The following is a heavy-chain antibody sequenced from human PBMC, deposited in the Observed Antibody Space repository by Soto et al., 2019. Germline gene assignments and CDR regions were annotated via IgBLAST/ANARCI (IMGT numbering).Heavy chain of an antibody. V-gene: IGHV4-59*01. CDR1: GGSMSSYY. D-gene: IGHD6-19*01. Sequence: SETLSLTCTVSGGSMSSYYWSWIRQPPGKGLEWIGYIYYSGSTNYNPSLKSRVTISVDTSKNQCTLKLNSVTAADTAVYYCARAPSQWLVDYWGQGTLVTVSS. CDR3: ARAPSQWLVDY. J-gene: IGHJ4*02. CDR2: IYYSGST.